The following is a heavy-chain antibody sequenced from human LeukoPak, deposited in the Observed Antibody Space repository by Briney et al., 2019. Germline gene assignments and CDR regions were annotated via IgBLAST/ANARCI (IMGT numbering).Heavy chain of an antibody. V-gene: IGHV3-23*01. CDR3: AKDPGDWAGY. CDR1: GFTYSSYA. J-gene: IGHJ4*02. Sequence: GGSLRLSCGASGFTYSSYAMSWVRPAPGKGREWVSAISGSGGSTYYADSVKGRFTISRDNSKNTLYLQMNSLRAEDTAVYYCAKDPGDWAGYWGQGTLVTVSS. D-gene: IGHD2-21*02. CDR2: ISGSGGST.